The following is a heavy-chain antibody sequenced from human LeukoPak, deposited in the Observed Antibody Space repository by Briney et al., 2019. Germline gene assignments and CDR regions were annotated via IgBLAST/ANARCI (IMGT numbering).Heavy chain of an antibody. V-gene: IGHV1-2*02. CDR1: GYTFTGYY. CDR2: INPNSGGT. D-gene: IGHD1-26*01. J-gene: IGHJ4*02. Sequence: GASVKVSCKASGYTFTGYYMHWVREAPGQGLEWMGWINPNSGGTNYAQKFQGRVTMTRDTSISTAYMELSRLRSDDTAVYHCARSNGGLLPYYFDYWGQGTLVTVSS. CDR3: ARSNGGLLPYYFDY.